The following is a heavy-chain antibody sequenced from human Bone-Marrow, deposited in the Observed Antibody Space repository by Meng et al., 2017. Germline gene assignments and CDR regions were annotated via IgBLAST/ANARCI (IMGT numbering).Heavy chain of an antibody. D-gene: IGHD3-3*01. CDR3: ASNPYYDFWSGYSHYYYGMDV. CDR1: GYTFTGYY. V-gene: IGHV1-2*06. Sequence: ASVKVSCKASGYTFTGYYMHWVRQAPGQGLEWMGRINPNSGGTNYAQKFQGRVTMTRDTSISTAYMELSRLRSDDTAVYYCASNPYYDFWSGYSHYYYGMDVWGQGTTVTVSS. CDR2: INPNSGGT. J-gene: IGHJ6*02.